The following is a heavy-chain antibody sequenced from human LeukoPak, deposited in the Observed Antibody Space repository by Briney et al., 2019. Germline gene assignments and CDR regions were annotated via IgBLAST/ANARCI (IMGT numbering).Heavy chain of an antibody. Sequence: GGSLRLSCEASGFTFSSYWMSWVRQAPGKGLEWVANIKTDGSEKYYVDSVKGRFTISRDNAKNSLYLQMNSLRAEDTAVYYCARDQGPSGNLFDPWGQGILVTVS. J-gene: IGHJ5*02. CDR1: GFTFSSYW. CDR2: IKTDGSEK. V-gene: IGHV3-7*03. D-gene: IGHD3-10*01. CDR3: ARDQGPSGNLFDP.